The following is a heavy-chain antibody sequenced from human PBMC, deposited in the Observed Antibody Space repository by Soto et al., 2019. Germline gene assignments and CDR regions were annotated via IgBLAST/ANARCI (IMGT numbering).Heavy chain of an antibody. V-gene: IGHV3-20*01. CDR3: ASDKRPDDYISGSYRYPSGVWFDP. J-gene: IGHJ5*02. Sequence: GGSLRLSCAASGFTFDDYGMSWVRQAPGKGLEWVSGINWNGGSTGYADSVKGRFTISRDNAKNSLYLQMNSLRAEDTALYNCASDKRPDDYISGSYRYPSGVWFDPWGQGTLVTVSS. D-gene: IGHD3-16*02. CDR2: INWNGGST. CDR1: GFTFDDYG.